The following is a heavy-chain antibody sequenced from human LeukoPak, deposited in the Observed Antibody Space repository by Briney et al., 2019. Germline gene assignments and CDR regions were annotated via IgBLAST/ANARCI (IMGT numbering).Heavy chain of an antibody. J-gene: IGHJ4*02. CDR2: IYHSGST. V-gene: IGHV4-38-2*02. CDR1: GYSISSGYY. CDR3: ARATVESYDFDY. Sequence: SETLSLTCTVSGYSISSGYYWGWIRQPPGKGLEWIGSIYHSGSTYYNPSLKSRVTVSVDTSKNQFSLKLSSVTAADTAVYYCARATVESYDFDYWGQGTLVTVSS. D-gene: IGHD3-16*01.